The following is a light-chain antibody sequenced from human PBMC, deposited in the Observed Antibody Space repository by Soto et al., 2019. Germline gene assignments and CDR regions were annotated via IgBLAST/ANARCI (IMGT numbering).Light chain of an antibody. J-gene: IGKJ2*01. CDR1: RSIGTY. V-gene: IGKV1-39*01. CDR3: QQTFTDCPT. CDR2: AAS. Sequence: DIQMTQSPSSLSASVGDRVTLACRASRSIGTYLHWYQQKPGKAPNNLIRAASNLQSGVPSRFSGSGSGADCTLTITSLQSEDFATPFCQQTFTDCPTFGQGTKLEIK.